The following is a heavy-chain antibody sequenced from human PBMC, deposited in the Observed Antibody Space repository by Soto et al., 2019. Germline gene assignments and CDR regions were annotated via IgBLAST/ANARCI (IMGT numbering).Heavy chain of an antibody. J-gene: IGHJ4*02. CDR3: ARPNHYGDPDPLDY. V-gene: IGHV4-39*01. Sequence: QLQLQESGPGLVKPSETLSLTCTVSGGSISSSSYYWGWIRQPPGKGLEWIGSIYYSGRTYYNPSLKSRVPISVETSKNQFSLKLSSVTAADTAVYYCARPNHYGDPDPLDYWGQGTLVTVSS. CDR2: IYYSGRT. CDR1: GGSISSSSYY. D-gene: IGHD4-17*01.